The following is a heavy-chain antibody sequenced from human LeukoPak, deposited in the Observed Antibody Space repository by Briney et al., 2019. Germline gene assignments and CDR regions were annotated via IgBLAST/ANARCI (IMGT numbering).Heavy chain of an antibody. CDR3: ARGGYYYGSGSFYYYYYMDV. CDR1: GGSFSGYY. J-gene: IGHJ6*03. Sequence: PSETLSLTCAVYGGSFSGYYWSWIRQPPGKGLEWIGEINHSGSTNYNPSLKSRVTISVDTSKNQFFLKLSSVTAADTAVYYCARGGYYYGSGSFYYYYYMDVWGKGTTVTVSS. D-gene: IGHD3-10*01. CDR2: INHSGST. V-gene: IGHV4-34*01.